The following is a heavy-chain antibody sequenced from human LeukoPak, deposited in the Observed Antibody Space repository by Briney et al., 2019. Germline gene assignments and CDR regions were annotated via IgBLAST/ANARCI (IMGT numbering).Heavy chain of an antibody. CDR2: IYYSGGT. D-gene: IGHD2-15*01. J-gene: IGHJ4*02. V-gene: IGHV4-59*01. Sequence: SETLSLTCTVSGGSISSYYWSWIRQPPGKGLEWIGYIYYSGGTNYNPSLKSRVTISVDTSKNQFSLKLSSVTAADTAVYYCARSGECSGGSCIRDFYYWGQGTLVTVSS. CDR3: ARSGECSGGSCIRDFYY. CDR1: GGSISSYY.